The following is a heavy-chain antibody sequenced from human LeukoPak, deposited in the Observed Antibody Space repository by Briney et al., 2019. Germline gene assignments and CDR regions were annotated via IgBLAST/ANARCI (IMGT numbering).Heavy chain of an antibody. V-gene: IGHV1-18*01. CDR1: GYTFTSYG. D-gene: IGHD6-19*01. CDR3: ARDRGFGSGWYGDLGY. CDR2: ISAYNGNT. Sequence: ASVKVSCKASGYTFTSYGISWVRQAPGQGLEWMGRISAYNGNTNYTQMLQGRVTMTTDISTSTAYMELRSLRSDDTAVYYCARDRGFGSGWYGDLGYWGQGTLVTVSS. J-gene: IGHJ4*02.